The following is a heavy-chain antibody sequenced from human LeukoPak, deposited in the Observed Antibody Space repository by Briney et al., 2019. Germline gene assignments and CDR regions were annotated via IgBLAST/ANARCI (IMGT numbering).Heavy chain of an antibody. CDR1: GGSIRGGGYS. V-gene: IGHV4-30-4*07. J-gene: IGHJ1*01. CDR3: ARGEAGDYPPVHNDH. D-gene: IGHD4-17*01. Sequence: ASETLSLTCTVSGGSIRGGGYSWSWIRQPPGKGLEWIGYIYSSGTPYYNPSLKSRVTMSVDTSKNQFSLSLSSVTAADTAVYYCARGEAGDYPPVHNDHWGQGTLVTVSS. CDR2: IYSSGTP.